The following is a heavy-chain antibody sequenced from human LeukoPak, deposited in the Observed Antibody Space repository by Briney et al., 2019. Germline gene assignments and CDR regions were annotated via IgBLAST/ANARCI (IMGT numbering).Heavy chain of an antibody. V-gene: IGHV3-21*01. CDR3: ARDSEVVIDPPIDY. Sequence: GGSLRLSCAASGFTFSSYSMNWVRQAPGKGLEWVSSISSSSSYIYYADSVKGRFAISRDNAKNSLYLQMNSLRAEDTAVYYCARDSEVVIDPPIDYWGQGTLVTVSS. J-gene: IGHJ4*02. CDR2: ISSSSSYI. CDR1: GFTFSSYS. D-gene: IGHD3-22*01.